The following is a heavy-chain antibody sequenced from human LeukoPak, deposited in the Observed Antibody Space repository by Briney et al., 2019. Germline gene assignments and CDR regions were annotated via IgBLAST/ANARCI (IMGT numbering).Heavy chain of an antibody. CDR3: ASCDYEPLCDC. CDR1: GYTFTSYY. Sequence: GASVKVSCKASGYTFTSYYMHWVRQAPGQGRDGMEIINPSCGSTSYAQKFPGRVTMTRDTSTSTVYMELSSLRSEDTAVYYCASCDYEPLCDCWGQGTLVTVSS. J-gene: IGHJ4*02. CDR2: INPSCGST. D-gene: IGHD4-17*01. V-gene: IGHV1-46*01.